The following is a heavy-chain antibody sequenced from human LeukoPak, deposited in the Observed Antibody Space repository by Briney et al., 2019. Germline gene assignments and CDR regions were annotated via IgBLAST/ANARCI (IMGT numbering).Heavy chain of an antibody. CDR2: IYYSGNT. CDR3: ARVKRASSVTIFGVVPDY. D-gene: IGHD3-3*01. Sequence: SETLSLTCTVSGGSISSSFYYWGWIRQPPGKGLEWIGSIYYSGNTYYNPSLESRVTISVDTSKNHFSLHVRSVTAADTAVYYCARVKRASSVTIFGVVPDYWGQGTLVTVSS. V-gene: IGHV4-39*02. J-gene: IGHJ4*02. CDR1: GGSISSSFYY.